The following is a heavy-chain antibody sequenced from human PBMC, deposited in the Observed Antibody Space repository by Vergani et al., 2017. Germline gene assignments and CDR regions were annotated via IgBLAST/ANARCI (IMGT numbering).Heavy chain of an antibody. Sequence: QVQLQESGPGLVKPSQTLSLTCTVSGGSISSGSYYWSWLRQPAGKGLEWIGRIYTIGSTNYNPSLKSRVTMSVDTSKNQFSLKLSSVTAADTAVYYCARGRYSSGWYWFDPWGQGTLVTVSS. CDR1: GGSISSGSYY. CDR3: ARGRYSSGWYWFDP. D-gene: IGHD6-19*01. V-gene: IGHV4-61*02. J-gene: IGHJ5*02. CDR2: IYTIGST.